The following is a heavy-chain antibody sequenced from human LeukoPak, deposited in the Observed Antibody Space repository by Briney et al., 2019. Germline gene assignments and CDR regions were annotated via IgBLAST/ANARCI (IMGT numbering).Heavy chain of an antibody. D-gene: IGHD3-22*01. CDR3: ARDRSGYYSLGPNYYYYYMDV. CDR2: ISSSSSYI. V-gene: IGHV3-21*01. Sequence: ETLSLTCTVSGGSISSYYWSWVRQAPGKGLEWVSSISSSSSYIYYADSVKGRFTISRDNAKNSLYLQMNSLRAEDTAVYYCARDRSGYYSLGPNYYYYYMDVWGKGTTVTVSS. J-gene: IGHJ6*03. CDR1: GGSISSYY.